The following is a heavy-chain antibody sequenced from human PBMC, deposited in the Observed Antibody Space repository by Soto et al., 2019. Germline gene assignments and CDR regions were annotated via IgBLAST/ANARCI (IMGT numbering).Heavy chain of an antibody. J-gene: IGHJ4*02. CDR2: IWYDGSNK. CDR1: GFTFSSYG. D-gene: IGHD3-22*01. CDR3: ARAEEDSSGYYSLFDY. V-gene: IGHV3-33*01. Sequence: GGSLRLSCAASGFTFSSYGMHWVRQAPGKGLEWVAVIWYDGSNKYYADSVKGRFTISRDNSKNTLYLQMNSLRAEDTAVYYCARAEEDSSGYYSLFDYWGQGTLVTVSS.